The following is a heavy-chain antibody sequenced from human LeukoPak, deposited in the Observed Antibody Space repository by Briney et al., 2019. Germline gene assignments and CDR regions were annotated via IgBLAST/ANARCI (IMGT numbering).Heavy chain of an antibody. CDR1: GGSFSGYY. V-gene: IGHV4-34*01. D-gene: IGHD1-14*01. CDR3: ARGRRSDY. J-gene: IGHJ4*02. Sequence: PSETLSLTCAVYGGSFSGYYWSWIRQPPGKWLEWIGEINHSGSTNYNPSLKSRVTISVDTSKNQFSLKLSSVTAADTAVYYCARGRRSDYWGQGTLVTVSS. CDR2: INHSGST.